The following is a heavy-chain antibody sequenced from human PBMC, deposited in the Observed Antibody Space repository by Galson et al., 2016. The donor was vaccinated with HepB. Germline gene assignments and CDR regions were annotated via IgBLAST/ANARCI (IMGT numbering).Heavy chain of an antibody. Sequence: SETLSLTCTVSGGSITTSRYHWGWIRQPPGEALEWIGSIYHSGRTYNNPSLKSRVTISIDTSKNQFSLMMTSATASDSALYFCASGGTYCSDGSCYPGPFGYWGQGTLVTVSS. V-gene: IGHV4-39*01. CDR2: IYHSGRT. D-gene: IGHD2-15*01. J-gene: IGHJ4*02. CDR3: ASGGTYCSDGSCYPGPFGY. CDR1: GGSITTSRYH.